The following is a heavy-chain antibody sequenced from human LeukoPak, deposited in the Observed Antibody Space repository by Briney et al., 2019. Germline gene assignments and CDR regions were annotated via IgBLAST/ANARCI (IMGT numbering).Heavy chain of an antibody. Sequence: GGSLRLSCAASGFTFSSYAMHWVRQTPGKGLEWVAVISYDGSNKYYADSVKGRFTISRDNSKNTLYLQMNSLRAEDTAVYYCARDSSAGGYSYGPFDYWGQGTLVTVSS. J-gene: IGHJ4*02. V-gene: IGHV3-30-3*01. CDR1: GFTFSSYA. CDR3: ARDSSAGGYSYGPFDY. D-gene: IGHD5-18*01. CDR2: ISYDGSNK.